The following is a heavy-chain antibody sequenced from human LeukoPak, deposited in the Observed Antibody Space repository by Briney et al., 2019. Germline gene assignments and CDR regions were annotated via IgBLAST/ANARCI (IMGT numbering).Heavy chain of an antibody. V-gene: IGHV4-34*01. D-gene: IGHD3-22*01. CDR3: ARGVTMIVVVVGAFDI. CDR1: GFTFSSYW. CDR2: INHSGST. Sequence: GSLRLSCAASGFTFSSYWMSWLGQPPGKGLDWIGEINHSGSTNYNPSLKSRVTISVDTSKNQFSLKLSSVTAADTAVYYCARGVTMIVVVVGAFDIWGQGTMVTVSS. J-gene: IGHJ3*02.